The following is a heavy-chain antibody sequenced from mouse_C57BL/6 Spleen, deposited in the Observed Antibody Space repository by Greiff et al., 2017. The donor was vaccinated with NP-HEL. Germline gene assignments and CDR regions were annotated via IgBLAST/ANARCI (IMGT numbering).Heavy chain of an antibody. D-gene: IGHD2-4*01. Sequence: QVQLKQSGPELVKPGASVKLSCKASGYTFTSYDINWVKQRPGQGLEWIGWIYPRDGSTKYNEKFKGKATLTVDTSSSTAYMELHSLTSEDSAVYFCARYYYDYDEYAMDYWGQGTSVTVSS. CDR2: IYPRDGST. V-gene: IGHV1-85*01. J-gene: IGHJ4*01. CDR3: ARYYYDYDEYAMDY. CDR1: GYTFTSYD.